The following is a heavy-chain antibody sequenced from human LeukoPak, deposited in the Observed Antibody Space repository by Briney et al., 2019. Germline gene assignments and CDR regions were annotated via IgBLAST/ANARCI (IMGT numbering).Heavy chain of an antibody. V-gene: IGHV3-11*01. CDR2: ISSSGSTI. CDR3: ARVHTVRGRSVHLDY. CDR1: GFTFSDYY. D-gene: IGHD2-15*01. J-gene: IGHJ4*02. Sequence: GGSLRLSCAAPGFTFSDYYMSWIRQAPGKGLEWVSYISSSGSTIYYADSVKGRFTISRDNAKNSLYLQMNSLRAEDTAVYYCARVHTVRGRSVHLDYWGQGTLVTVSS.